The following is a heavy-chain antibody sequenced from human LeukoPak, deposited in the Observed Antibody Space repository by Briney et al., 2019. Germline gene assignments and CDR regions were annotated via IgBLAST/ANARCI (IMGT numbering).Heavy chain of an antibody. CDR3: ARTPKRCGELYQPGDS. Sequence: GASVKVSCAASGYTFTNYGITWVRQVPGQGLEWLGWISGYNGNANYAQTLQDRVTLTSDTSTSTAYMELRSLRSDDTSIYYCARTPKRCGELYQPGDSWGQGTLLTVSS. V-gene: IGHV1-18*01. J-gene: IGHJ4*02. CDR2: ISGYNGNA. D-gene: IGHD3-10*01. CDR1: GYTFTNYG.